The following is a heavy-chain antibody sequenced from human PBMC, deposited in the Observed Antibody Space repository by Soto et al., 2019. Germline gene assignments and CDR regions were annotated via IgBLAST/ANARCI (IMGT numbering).Heavy chain of an antibody. CDR3: ANVLLCFAEKNNWFHP. D-gene: IGHD3-10*01. J-gene: IGHJ5*02. CDR2: ISGSGGST. CDR1: GFTFSSYA. Sequence: EVQLLESGGGLVQPGGSLRLSCAASGFTFSSYAMSWVRQAPGKGLEWVSAISGSGGSTYYADSVKGRFTISRDTPKNTLHLQMSSLRADDTALYFCANVLLCFAEKNNWFHPWCQGTLVTVSS. V-gene: IGHV3-23*01.